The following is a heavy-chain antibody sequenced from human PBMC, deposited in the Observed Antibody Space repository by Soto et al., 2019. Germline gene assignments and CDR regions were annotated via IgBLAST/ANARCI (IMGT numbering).Heavy chain of an antibody. Sequence: GASVKVSCEASGYTFTSYYMQWVRQATGQGLERMGIINPSGGSTSYAQKFQGRVTMTRDTSTSTVYMELSSLRSEDTAVYYCARDNHEQRGLYYYYGMDVWGQGTTVTVSS. J-gene: IGHJ6*02. CDR2: INPSGGST. CDR1: GYTFTSYY. CDR3: ARDNHEQRGLYYYYGMDV. V-gene: IGHV1-46*01. D-gene: IGHD6-25*01.